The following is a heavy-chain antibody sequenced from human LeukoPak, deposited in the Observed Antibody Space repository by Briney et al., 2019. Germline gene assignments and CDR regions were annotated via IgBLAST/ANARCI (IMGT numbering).Heavy chain of an antibody. Sequence: ASVKVSCKASGYTITDYYIHWVRQAPGQGLEWMGWINPNSGDTNYAQKFQGRVSMTGDTSISTAYMELSRLRSDDTAVYYCARTLVVINDAFDIWGQGTMVTVSS. CDR3: ARTLVVINDAFDI. V-gene: IGHV1-2*02. D-gene: IGHD3-22*01. CDR1: GYTITDYY. CDR2: INPNSGDT. J-gene: IGHJ3*02.